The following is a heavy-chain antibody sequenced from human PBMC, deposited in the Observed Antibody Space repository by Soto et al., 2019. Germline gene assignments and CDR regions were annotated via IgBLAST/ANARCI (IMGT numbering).Heavy chain of an antibody. D-gene: IGHD6-13*01. V-gene: IGHV1-24*01. CDR1: GYTLTELS. CDR3: ATRALAAAGTSRYYYYGMDV. Sequence: ASVKVSCKVSGYTLTELSMHWVRQAPGKGLEWMGGFDPEDGETIYAQKFQGRVTMTEDTSTDTAYMELNSLRSEDTAVYYCATRALAAAGTSRYYYYGMDVWGQGTTVTVSS. CDR2: FDPEDGET. J-gene: IGHJ6*02.